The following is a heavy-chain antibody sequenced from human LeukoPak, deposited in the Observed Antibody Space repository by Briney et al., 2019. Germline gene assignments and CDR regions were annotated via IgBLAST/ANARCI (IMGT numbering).Heavy chain of an antibody. CDR1: GGSISSYY. CDR3: ARRLGYCSGGSCYGFERFDY. CDR2: IYYSGST. J-gene: IGHJ4*02. D-gene: IGHD2-15*01. Sequence: SETLSLTCTVSGGSISSYYWSWIRQPPGKGLEWIGYIYYSGSTNYNPSLKSRVTISVDTSKNQFSLKLSSVTAADTAVYYCARRLGYCSGGSCYGFERFDYWGQGTLVTVSS. V-gene: IGHV4-59*12.